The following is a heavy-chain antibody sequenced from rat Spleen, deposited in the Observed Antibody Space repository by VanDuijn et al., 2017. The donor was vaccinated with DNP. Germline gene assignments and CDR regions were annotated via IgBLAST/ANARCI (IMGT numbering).Heavy chain of an antibody. D-gene: IGHD1-1*01. V-gene: IGHV5-31*01. CDR2: KSYGGGRT. Sequence: EVQLVESGGDLVQPGRSLKVSCVVSGFTFNNYWMTWIRHTPRRGREWVETKSYGGGRTYKRDPGQGRFTISRDNAKSSLYLEIDSLRSEDTATYYCTTGDFYYYSRGNWFSSWGQGSLVTVSP. CDR1: GFTFNNYW. J-gene: IGHJ3*01. CDR3: TTGDFYYYSRGNWFSS.